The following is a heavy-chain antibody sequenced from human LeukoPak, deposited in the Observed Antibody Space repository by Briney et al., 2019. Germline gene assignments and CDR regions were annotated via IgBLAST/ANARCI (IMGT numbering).Heavy chain of an antibody. D-gene: IGHD6-13*01. CDR2: ISWNSGSK. J-gene: IGHJ4*02. Sequence: PGGSLRLSCAASGFTFDDYAMHWVRQAPGKGLEWVSGISWNSGSKRYADSVKGRFTISRDNAKNSLYLQMNNLRAEDTALYYCGKARAIAAAGIGFDYWGQGTQGTVSS. V-gene: IGHV3-9*01. CDR3: GKARAIAAAGIGFDY. CDR1: GFTFDDYA.